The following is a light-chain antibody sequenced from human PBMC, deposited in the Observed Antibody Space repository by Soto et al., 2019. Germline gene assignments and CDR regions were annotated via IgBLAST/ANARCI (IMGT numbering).Light chain of an antibody. Sequence: DIQMTQSPSTLSASLGDRVTLTCRAGQSINAWLACYQQKPGKAPKLLIYDASTLQSGVPSRYSGSGSGTEFTLTISNLQPDDFATYYCQQYESYSPWTFGQGTKVDI. CDR3: QQYESYSPWT. V-gene: IGKV1-5*01. CDR2: DAS. CDR1: QSINAW. J-gene: IGKJ1*01.